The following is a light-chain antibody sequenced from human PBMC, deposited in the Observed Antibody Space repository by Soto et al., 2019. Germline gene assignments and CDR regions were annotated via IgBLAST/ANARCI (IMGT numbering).Light chain of an antibody. J-gene: IGKJ4*01. Sequence: EIVLTQSPATLSLSPGERATLSCRASQSVRGYLAWYQQKPGQAPRLLIYDASNRATGIPARFSGSGSGTDFTLTISSLEPEDFAVYYCQQRSNWPGTFGGGTKVEIK. CDR1: QSVRGY. CDR2: DAS. CDR3: QQRSNWPGT. V-gene: IGKV3-11*01.